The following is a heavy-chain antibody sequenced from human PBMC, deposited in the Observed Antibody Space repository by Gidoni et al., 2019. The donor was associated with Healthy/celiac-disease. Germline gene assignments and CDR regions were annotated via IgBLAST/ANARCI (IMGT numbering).Heavy chain of an antibody. J-gene: IGHJ4*02. CDR2: SRAYNGNT. CDR3: ARGSGALYNWNPSFDY. Sequence: QVQLVQSGAEVKKPGASVKVSCKASGYPFTSYGISWVRQAPGQGLEWMGWSRAYNGNTNYAQKLQGRVTMTTDTSTSTAYMELRSLRSDDTAVYYCARGSGALYNWNPSFDYWGQGTLVTVSS. CDR1: GYPFTSYG. V-gene: IGHV1-18*01. D-gene: IGHD1-20*01.